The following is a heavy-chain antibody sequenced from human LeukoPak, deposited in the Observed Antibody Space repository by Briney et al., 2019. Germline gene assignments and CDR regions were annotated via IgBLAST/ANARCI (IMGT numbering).Heavy chain of an antibody. D-gene: IGHD1-14*01. J-gene: IGHJ6*02. V-gene: IGHV3-23*01. CDR3: VRRAAVRGMDF. CDR1: GFIFDAHT. CDR2: ISGSGDST. Sequence: GGSLRLSCTASGFIFDAHTLTWVRQAPGKGLEWVASISGSGDSTNYGDSVKGRFTISRDNFKRTVHLEMSNLRADDTAMYYCVRRAAVRGMDFWGLGTTVIVSS.